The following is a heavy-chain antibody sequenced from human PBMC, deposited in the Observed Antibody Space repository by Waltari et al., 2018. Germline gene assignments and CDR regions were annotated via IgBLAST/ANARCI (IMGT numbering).Heavy chain of an antibody. V-gene: IGHV1-8*03. CDR1: GYTFTSYD. J-gene: IGHJ5*02. D-gene: IGHD3-10*01. Sequence: QVQLVQSGAEVKQPGASVKVSCKASGYTFTSYDINWVRQATGQGLEWMGWMNPNSGNTGYAQKFQGRVTITRNTSISTAYMELSSLRSEDTAVYYCARGRGGSGSYSQNWFDPWGQGTLVTVSS. CDR2: MNPNSGNT. CDR3: ARGRGGSGSYSQNWFDP.